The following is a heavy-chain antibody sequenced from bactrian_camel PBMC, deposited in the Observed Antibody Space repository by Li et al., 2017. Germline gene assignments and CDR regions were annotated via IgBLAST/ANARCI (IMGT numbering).Heavy chain of an antibody. J-gene: IGHJ6*01. CDR2: IYTPSLTT. D-gene: IGHD2*01. CDR3: AAVGPCGGMWFYETAYQS. CDR1: GATYSADC. Sequence: HVQLVESGGGSVQAGGSLRLSCAASGATYSADCMAWFRQVPGKEREAVAAIYTPSLTTYYRPSVEGRFTVSHDNVKDTLYLQMNSLKLDDTGMYYCAAVGPCGGMWFYETAYQSWGQGTQVTVS. V-gene: IGHV3-2*01.